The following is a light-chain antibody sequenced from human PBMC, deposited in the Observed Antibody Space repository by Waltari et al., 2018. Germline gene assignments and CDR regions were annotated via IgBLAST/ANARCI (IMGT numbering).Light chain of an antibody. J-gene: IGLJ2*01. CDR3: SSYVANNNPV. CDR1: SSDVGGYNF. V-gene: IGLV2-8*01. CDR2: EVS. Sequence: SALTQPPSASGSPGQSVTLSCPGTSSDVGGYNFVSWYQHHPGKAPRLIIYEVSERPSGVPDRFSGSKSGNTASLTVSGLQAEDEADYYCSSYVANNNPVFGGGTKLTVL.